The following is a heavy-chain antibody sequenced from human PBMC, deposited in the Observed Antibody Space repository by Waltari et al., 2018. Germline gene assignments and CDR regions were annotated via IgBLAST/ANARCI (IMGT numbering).Heavy chain of an antibody. V-gene: IGHV3-21*01. Sequence: EVQLVESGGGLVKPGGSLRLSCAASGFTFSSYSMNWVRQAPGKGLEWVSSISSSSSYINYADSVKGRFTISRDNAKNSLYLQMNSLRAEDTAVYYCARVFGIAAAGTHYYYYGMDVWGQGTTVTVSS. J-gene: IGHJ6*02. CDR2: ISSSSSYI. CDR3: ARVFGIAAAGTHYYYYGMDV. D-gene: IGHD6-13*01. CDR1: GFTFSSYS.